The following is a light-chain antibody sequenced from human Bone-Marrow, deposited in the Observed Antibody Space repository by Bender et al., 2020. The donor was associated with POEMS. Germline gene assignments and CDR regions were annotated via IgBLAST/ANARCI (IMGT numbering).Light chain of an antibody. CDR1: SSDVGGYNY. CDR2: EVT. V-gene: IGLV2-14*01. J-gene: IGLJ3*02. CDR3: GSYTRSSTRV. Sequence: QSALTQPPSASGSPGQSVTISCTGTSSDVGGYNYVSWYQQHPGKAPKVMIYEVTNRPSGVSNRFSGSKSGNTASLTISGLQVEDEADYFCGSYTRSSTRVFGGGTKLTVL.